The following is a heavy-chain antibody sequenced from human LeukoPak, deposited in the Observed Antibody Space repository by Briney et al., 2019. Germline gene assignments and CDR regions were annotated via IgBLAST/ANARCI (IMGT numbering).Heavy chain of an antibody. J-gene: IGHJ4*02. D-gene: IGHD4-17*01. V-gene: IGHV4-39*01. Sequence: SETQSLTCTVSGGSISSSGYYCGWIRQPPGKGLEWIGSIYYSGSIYYNPSLKSRVTISVDTSKNQFSLKLSSVTAADTAVYYCARMTTVTTSFDYWGQGTLVTVSS. CDR1: GGSISSSGYY. CDR2: IYYSGSI. CDR3: ARMTTVTTSFDY.